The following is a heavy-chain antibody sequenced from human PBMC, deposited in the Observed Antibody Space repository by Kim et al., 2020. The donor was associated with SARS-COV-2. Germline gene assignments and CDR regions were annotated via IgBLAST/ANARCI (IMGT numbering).Heavy chain of an antibody. D-gene: IGHD3-22*01. J-gene: IGHJ1*01. CDR2: ISSSGGAI. Sequence: GGSLRLSCAASGFPFSTYEMNWVRQAPGKGLEWVSYISSSGGAIYADSVKGRFTTSRDNAKKSLYLQMNSLKVEDTAVYYCATLSSGYYYFVHWGQGALVTVSS. CDR1: GFPFSTYE. CDR3: ATLSSGYYYFVH. V-gene: IGHV3-48*03.